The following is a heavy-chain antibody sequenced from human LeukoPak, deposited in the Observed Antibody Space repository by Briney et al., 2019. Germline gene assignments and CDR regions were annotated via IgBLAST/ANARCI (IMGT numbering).Heavy chain of an antibody. CDR3: TRGGWLVK. D-gene: IGHD6-19*01. V-gene: IGHV1-2*02. CDR2: IIPNSGDT. Sequence: GASVKVSCKASGYTFTDYYIHWVRQAPGQGLEWMGWIIPNSGDTSYAQKFQGRVTMTRDTSISSAYMELSRPRSDDTAVYYCTRGGWLVKWGQGTLVTVSS. CDR1: GYTFTDYY. J-gene: IGHJ4*02.